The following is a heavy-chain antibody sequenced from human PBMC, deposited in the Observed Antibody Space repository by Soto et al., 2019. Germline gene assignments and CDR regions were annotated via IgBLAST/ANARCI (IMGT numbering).Heavy chain of an antibody. CDR3: ARLGGYFQALDS. Sequence: VQLQESGPGLVKPSETLSLTCTVSGGSITPYYWSWIRQPPGKGLEWIGYIYFAGTTTYNPSLKSRVTMSVDTSQNLFSLKLTSVTAADTAVYYCARLGGYFQALDSWGQGTLVTVSS. CDR2: IYFAGTT. D-gene: IGHD3-22*01. CDR1: GGSITPYY. J-gene: IGHJ4*02. V-gene: IGHV4-59*08.